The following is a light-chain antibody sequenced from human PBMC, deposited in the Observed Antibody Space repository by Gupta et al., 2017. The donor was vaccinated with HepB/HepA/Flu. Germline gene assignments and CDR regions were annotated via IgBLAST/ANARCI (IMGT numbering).Light chain of an antibody. CDR2: DVN. CDR1: NSDVGGHNY. V-gene: IGLV2-14*03. J-gene: IGLJ1*01. CDR3: NSYTNSNTFV. Sequence: QSALTQPASVSGSPGQSITIPCPGTNSDVGGHNYVSWYQQHPGKAPKLLIYDVNNRPSGVSNRFSGSKSGNTASLTISGPQAEDEADYYCNSYTNSNTFVFGTGTKVTVL.